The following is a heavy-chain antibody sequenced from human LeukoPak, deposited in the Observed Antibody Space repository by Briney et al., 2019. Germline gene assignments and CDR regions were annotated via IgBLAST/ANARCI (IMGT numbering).Heavy chain of an antibody. CDR3: ATDYGGTLSY. V-gene: IGHV4-59*01. CDR2: IYYTGST. J-gene: IGHJ4*02. D-gene: IGHD4-23*01. CDR1: GGSINTYY. Sequence: SDSLSLTCTVSGGSINTYYKNWIREPPGKGLEWIGNIYYTGSTKYNPALKSRVTISVDTSKNQFSLKLSSVTAADTAVYYCATDYGGTLSYWGQGTLVTVSS.